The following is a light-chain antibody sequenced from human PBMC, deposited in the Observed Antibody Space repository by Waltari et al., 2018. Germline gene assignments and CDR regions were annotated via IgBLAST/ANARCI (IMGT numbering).Light chain of an antibody. Sequence: QSVLTQPPSASGAPGQSVTISCSGSTSNIGSSTENWYQQLPGTAPKLLISIHNERPSGVPDRFSGSTSGTSASLAISGLQSEDEADYYCAAWDDSLNAWVFGGGTKLTVL. CDR1: TSNIGSST. V-gene: IGLV1-44*01. CDR3: AAWDDSLNAWV. CDR2: IHN. J-gene: IGLJ3*02.